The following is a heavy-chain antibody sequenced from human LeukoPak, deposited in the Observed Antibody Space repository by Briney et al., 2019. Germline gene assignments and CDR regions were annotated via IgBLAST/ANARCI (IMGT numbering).Heavy chain of an antibody. J-gene: IGHJ4*02. CDR1: GFTFDDYA. Sequence: PGGSLRLSCAASGFTFDDYAMHWVRQAPGKGLEWVSGISWNSGSIGYADSVKGRFTISRDNAKNSLYLQMNSLRAEDTAVYYCASSPGVPYYFDYWGQGTLVTVSS. V-gene: IGHV3-9*01. CDR3: ASSPGVPYYFDY. D-gene: IGHD3-10*01. CDR2: ISWNSGSI.